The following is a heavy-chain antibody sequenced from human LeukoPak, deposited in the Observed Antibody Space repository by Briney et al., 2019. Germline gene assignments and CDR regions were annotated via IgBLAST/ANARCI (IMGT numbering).Heavy chain of an antibody. V-gene: IGHV1-69*04. D-gene: IGHD5-12*01. Sequence: SVKVSCKASGGTFSSYAISWVRQAPGQGLEWMGWIIPILGIANYAQKFQGRVTITADKSTSTAYMELSSLRSEDTAVYYCARVGIVAFDWYFDLWGRGTLVTVSS. CDR3: ARVGIVAFDWYFDL. CDR1: GGTFSSYA. J-gene: IGHJ2*01. CDR2: IIPILGIA.